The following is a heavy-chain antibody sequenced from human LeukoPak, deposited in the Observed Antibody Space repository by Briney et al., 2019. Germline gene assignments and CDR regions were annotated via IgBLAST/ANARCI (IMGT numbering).Heavy chain of an antibody. CDR2: ISAYNGNT. V-gene: IGHV1-18*01. Sequence: ASVKVSCKASGYTFTSYGIIWVRQAPGQGLEWMGWISAYNGNTNYAQKLQGRVTMTTDTSTSTAYMELRSLRSDDTAVYYCARTAITMVRGVTLPFDYWGQGTLVTVSS. D-gene: IGHD3-10*01. J-gene: IGHJ4*02. CDR3: ARTAITMVRGVTLPFDY. CDR1: GYTFTSYG.